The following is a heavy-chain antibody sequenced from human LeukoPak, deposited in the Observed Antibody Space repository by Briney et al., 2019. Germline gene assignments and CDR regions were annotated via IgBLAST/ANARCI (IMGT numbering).Heavy chain of an antibody. J-gene: IGHJ6*03. V-gene: IGHV3-43D*03. D-gene: IGHD5-24*01. CDR2: ITWDGGSA. CDR3: AKAQAGYKKAYYCFMDV. Sequence: PTGGSLRLSCAASGFTFDDYAMHWVRQVPGKGLEWISLITWDGGSAYYADSVRGRFIISRDNSKNSLYLQMNSLGGEDTALYYCAKAQAGYKKAYYCFMDVWGKGTTVTVSS. CDR1: GFTFDDYA.